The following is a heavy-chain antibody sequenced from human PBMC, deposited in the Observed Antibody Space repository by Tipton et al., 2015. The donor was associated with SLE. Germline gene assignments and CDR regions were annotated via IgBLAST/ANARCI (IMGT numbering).Heavy chain of an antibody. CDR1: GGPISCYY. V-gene: IGHV4-4*08. Sequence: TLSLTCTVSGGPISCYYWSWIRQPPGKGLEWIGYIYTSGSTNYNPSLKSRGTISVDTSKNQFSLKLSSVTAADTAVYYCARGGIAALPDAFDIWGQGTMVTVSS. CDR3: ARGGIAALPDAFDI. D-gene: IGHD6-13*01. J-gene: IGHJ3*02. CDR2: IYTSGST.